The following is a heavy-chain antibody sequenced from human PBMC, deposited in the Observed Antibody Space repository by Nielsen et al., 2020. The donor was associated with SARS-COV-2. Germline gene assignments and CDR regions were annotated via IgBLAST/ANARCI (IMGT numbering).Heavy chain of an antibody. Sequence: GESLKISCAASGFTLSKYNMNWVRQAPGKGLEWVAAVDATSNYIYYADAVRGRFTISRDNAKSSLYLQMDSLRAEDTAVYYCARRWYGSDSDREAFDIWGRGTMVTVSS. CDR1: GFTLSKYN. D-gene: IGHD3-10*01. V-gene: IGHV3-21*01. J-gene: IGHJ3*02. CDR3: ARRWYGSDSDREAFDI. CDR2: VDATSNYI.